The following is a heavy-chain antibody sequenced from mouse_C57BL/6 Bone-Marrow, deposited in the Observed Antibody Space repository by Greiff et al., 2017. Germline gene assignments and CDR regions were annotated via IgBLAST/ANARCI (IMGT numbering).Heavy chain of an antibody. CDR3: ARESYYGDLNYCDY. J-gene: IGHJ2*01. V-gene: IGHV1-81*01. D-gene: IGHD2-13*01. CDR2: IYPRSGNT. Sequence: VQLQQSGAELARPGASVKLSCKASGYTFTSYGISWVKQRPGQGLEWIGEIYPRSGNTYYNEKFKGKATLTADKSSSTAYMQLRSLTSEDSAVYFCARESYYGDLNYCDYWGQGTALTVSA. CDR1: GYTFTSYG.